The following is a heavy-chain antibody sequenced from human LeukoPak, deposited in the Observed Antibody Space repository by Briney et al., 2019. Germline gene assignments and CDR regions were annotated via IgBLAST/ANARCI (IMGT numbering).Heavy chain of an antibody. CDR3: ARDRACSNGVCSYFDY. CDR1: GGSVSSGSYY. Sequence: SETLSLTCTVSGGSVSSGSYYWSWIRQPPGKGLEWIGYIYYSGSTNYNPSLKSRVTVSADTSKNQFSLKLTSVTAADTAVYYCARDRACSNGVCSYFDYWGQGTVVTV. J-gene: IGHJ4*02. V-gene: IGHV4-61*01. D-gene: IGHD2-8*01. CDR2: IYYSGST.